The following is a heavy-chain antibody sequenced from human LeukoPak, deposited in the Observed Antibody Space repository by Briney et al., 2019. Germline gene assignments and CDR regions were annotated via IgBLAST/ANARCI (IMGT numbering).Heavy chain of an antibody. CDR3: AKGSQRGFIVVVPAAHLDY. CDR2: INSDGSST. Sequence: GGSLRLSCAASGFTFSSYWMHWVRQAPGKGLVWVSRINSDGSSTSYADSVKGRFTISRDNAKNTLYLQMNSLRAEDTAVYYCAKGSQRGFIVVVPAAHLDYWGQGTLVTVSS. V-gene: IGHV3-74*01. J-gene: IGHJ4*02. CDR1: GFTFSSYW. D-gene: IGHD2-2*01.